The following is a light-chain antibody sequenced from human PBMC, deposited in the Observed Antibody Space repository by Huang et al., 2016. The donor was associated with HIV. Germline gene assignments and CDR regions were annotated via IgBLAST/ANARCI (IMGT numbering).Light chain of an antibody. CDR1: QSIRSDY. Sequence: EIVLTQSPGTLSLSPGERATLSCRASQSIRSDYLGWYQQKPGQAPRLLIYRASRMATGIPDSFSGSESGTDFTLTISRLEPEDFAIYYCQQYDRSPTFGQGTKVEIK. J-gene: IGKJ1*01. CDR2: RAS. CDR3: QQYDRSPT. V-gene: IGKV3-20*01.